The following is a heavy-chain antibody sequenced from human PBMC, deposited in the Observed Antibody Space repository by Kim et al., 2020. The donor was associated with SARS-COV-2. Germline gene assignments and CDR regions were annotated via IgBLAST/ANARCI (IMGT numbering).Heavy chain of an antibody. CDR2: IYYSGST. Sequence: SETLSLTCTVSGGSISSSSYYWGWIRQPPGKGLEWIGSIYYSGSTYYNPSLKSRVTISVDTSKNQFSLKLSSVTAADTAVYYCAREVAGAFDIWGQGTMVTVSS. D-gene: IGHD6-19*01. CDR1: GGSISSSSYY. CDR3: AREVAGAFDI. V-gene: IGHV4-39*02. J-gene: IGHJ3*02.